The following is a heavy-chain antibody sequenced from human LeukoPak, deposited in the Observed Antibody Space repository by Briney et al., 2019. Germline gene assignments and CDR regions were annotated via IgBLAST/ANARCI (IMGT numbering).Heavy chain of an antibody. Sequence: GGSLSLFCAASGFTFSSYAMSWVRQAPGKGLEWVSLINDSGGNTYYADSVKGRFTISRDNSKNTLFLQMSSLRAEDTAVYYCAKTSAGIRGGYFDYWGQGTLVTVSS. CDR3: AKTSAGIRGGYFDY. V-gene: IGHV3-23*01. D-gene: IGHD3-10*01. J-gene: IGHJ4*02. CDR2: INDSGGNT. CDR1: GFTFSSYA.